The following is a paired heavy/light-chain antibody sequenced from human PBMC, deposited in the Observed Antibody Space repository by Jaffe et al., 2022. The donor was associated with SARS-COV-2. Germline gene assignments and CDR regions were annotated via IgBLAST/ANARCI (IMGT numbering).Light chain of an antibody. Sequence: QAVVTQEPSLTVSPGGTVTLTCGSSTGAVTSGHYPYWFQQKPGQAPRTLIYDTSDKHSWTPARFSGSLLGDKAALTLSGAQPEDEADYYCLLAYSRTRSVLGGGTKLTVL. CDR2: DTS. V-gene: IGLV7-46*01. CDR1: TGAVTSGHY. CDR3: LLAYSRTRSV. J-gene: IGLJ2*01.
Heavy chain of an antibody. D-gene: IGHD2-21*02. CDR2: ISGSGYST. Sequence: EVQLLESGGGLVQPGGSLRLSCAAAGFTFSSYAMSWVRQAPGKGLDWVSSISGSGYSTHYADSVKGRFTISRDNSKNTLYLQMNSLRAEDTAVYYCAKGCGDDCYPYRDHWGQGTLVSVSS. J-gene: IGHJ4*02. V-gene: IGHV3-23*01. CDR1: GFTFSSYA. CDR3: AKGCGDDCYPYRDH.